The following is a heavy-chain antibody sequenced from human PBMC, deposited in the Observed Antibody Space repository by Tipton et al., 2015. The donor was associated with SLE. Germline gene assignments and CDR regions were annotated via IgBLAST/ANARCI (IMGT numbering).Heavy chain of an antibody. J-gene: IGHJ4*02. CDR2: IWYDGRAK. D-gene: IGHD3-9*01. V-gene: IGHV3-33*01. CDR1: GFTFSTYG. CDR3: ARGDRAGYYLGGSDF. Sequence: SLRLSCAASGFTFSTYGMHWVRQAPGKGLEWVAVIWYDGRAKYFSDSVKGRFTISRDNSKNTLYLQMDSLRAADTAVYYCARGDRAGYYLGGSDFWGAGSRVIVSS.